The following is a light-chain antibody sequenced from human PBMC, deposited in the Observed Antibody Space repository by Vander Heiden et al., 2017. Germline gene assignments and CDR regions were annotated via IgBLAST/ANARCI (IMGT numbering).Light chain of an antibody. J-gene: IGKJ2*01. Sequence: DIVVTQSPLSLPVTPGEPASISCRSSQSLLHRNGYNYFHWFLQKPGQSPQLLIYWGSNRASGVPDRFSGGGSGRYFTLQISRVEAEDVGVYYCMQALQTPYTFGQGTKLVIK. CDR1: QSLLHRNGYNY. V-gene: IGKV2-28*01. CDR3: MQALQTPYT. CDR2: WGS.